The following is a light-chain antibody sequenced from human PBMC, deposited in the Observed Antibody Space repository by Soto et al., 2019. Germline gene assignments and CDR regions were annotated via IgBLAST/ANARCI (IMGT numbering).Light chain of an antibody. Sequence: DIQMTQSPSSLSASVGDRVTITCRASLVITNYLAWYQQKPGQVPKLLIYAASKLQSGVPSRFSGSGFGTDFTLTITSLQAEDVATYYCQKYNGAPLTFGGGTKVDNK. CDR3: QKYNGAPLT. CDR2: AAS. V-gene: IGKV1-27*01. J-gene: IGKJ4*01. CDR1: LVITNY.